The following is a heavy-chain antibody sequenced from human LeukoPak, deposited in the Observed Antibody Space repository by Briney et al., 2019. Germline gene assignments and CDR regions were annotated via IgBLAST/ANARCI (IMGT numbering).Heavy chain of an antibody. CDR3: AKDEDYHYSIPSDP. Sequence: ASVKVSCKASGYTFTTYDITWVRQATGQGLEWMGWMNPNSGNTAYAQKFQGRVTITRNTSISTAYMELSSLRAEDTALYYCAKDEDYHYSIPSDPWGQGTLVTVSS. J-gene: IGHJ5*02. CDR2: MNPNSGNT. CDR1: GYTFTTYD. D-gene: IGHD6-6*01. V-gene: IGHV1-8*03.